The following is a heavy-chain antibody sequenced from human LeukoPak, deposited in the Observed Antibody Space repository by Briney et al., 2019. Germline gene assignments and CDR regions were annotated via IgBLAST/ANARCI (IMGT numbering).Heavy chain of an antibody. V-gene: IGHV3-23*01. Sequence: PGGSLRLSCAAPGFTFSTYAMSWVRQPPGKGLEWVSAFSGSGGSTYYADSVKGRFTISRDNSKNTLYLQMNSLRVEDTAVYYCVKSSPPPFRYWGQGTLVTVSS. CDR1: GFTFSTYA. J-gene: IGHJ4*02. CDR3: VKSSPPPFRY. CDR2: FSGSGGST.